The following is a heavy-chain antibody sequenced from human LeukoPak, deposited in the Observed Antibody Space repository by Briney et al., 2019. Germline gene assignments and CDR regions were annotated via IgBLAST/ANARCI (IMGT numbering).Heavy chain of an antibody. CDR3: ATVRDIVVGGGPYYFDH. V-gene: IGHV1-2*02. D-gene: IGHD2-15*01. J-gene: IGHJ4*02. CDR2: INPHNGDT. CDR1: GYTFIGYY. Sequence: GVSVKVSCKASGYTFIGYYLHWVRQARGQGLEWMGWINPHNGDTNYAQRFQGRVTMTRDTSITTAYMELNRLKSDDTAVYYCATVRDIVVGGGPYYFDHWGQGTLVTVSS.